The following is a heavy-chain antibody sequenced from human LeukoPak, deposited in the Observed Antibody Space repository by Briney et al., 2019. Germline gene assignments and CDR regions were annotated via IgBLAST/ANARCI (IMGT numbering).Heavy chain of an antibody. CDR3: ARDRDRDGYNSLDY. D-gene: IGHD5-24*01. V-gene: IGHV4-4*02. Sequence: IGEIYHSGSSNYNPSLKSRVTISVDTSKNQFSLKLSSVTAADTAVYYCARDRDRDGYNSLDYWGQGTLVTVSS. J-gene: IGHJ4*02. CDR2: IYHSGSS.